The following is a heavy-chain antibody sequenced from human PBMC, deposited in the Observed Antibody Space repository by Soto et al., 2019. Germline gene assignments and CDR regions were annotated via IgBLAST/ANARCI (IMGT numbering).Heavy chain of an antibody. D-gene: IGHD1-26*01. V-gene: IGHV1-8*01. CDR3: ARRKRGGGSYKRVSPDAFDI. CDR2: MNPNSGNT. CDR1: GYTFTSYD. Sequence: ASVKVSCKASGYTFTSYDINWVRQATGQGLECMGWMNPNSGNTGYAQKFQGRVTMTRNTSISTAYLELSSLRSEDTAVYYCARRKRGGGSYKRVSPDAFDIWGQGTMVTVSS. J-gene: IGHJ3*02.